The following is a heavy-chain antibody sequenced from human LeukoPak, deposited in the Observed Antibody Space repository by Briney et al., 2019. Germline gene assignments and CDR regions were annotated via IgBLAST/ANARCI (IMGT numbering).Heavy chain of an antibody. CDR1: GGTFSSYA. J-gene: IGHJ4*02. V-gene: IGHV1-69*04. Sequence: SVKVSCKASGGTFSSYAISWVRQAPGQGLEWMGRIIPILGIANYAQKFQGRVTITADKSTSTAYMELSSLRSEDTAVYYCARVRGSGELFSSYYFDYWGQGTLVTVSS. CDR3: ARVRGSGELFSSYYFDY. D-gene: IGHD3-16*01. CDR2: IIPILGIA.